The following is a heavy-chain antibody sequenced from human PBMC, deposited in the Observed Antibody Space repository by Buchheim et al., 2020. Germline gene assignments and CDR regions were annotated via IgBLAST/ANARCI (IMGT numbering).Heavy chain of an antibody. CDR2: IYSGGVT. V-gene: IGHV3-66*01. CDR1: GFTVSSNY. Sequence: EVQVVESGGGLVQPGGSLRLSCAASGFTVSSNYMSWVRQAPGKGLEWGSVIYSGGVTFYADSVKGRFTISSDNSKNTVYLQMSSLRAEDTAVYFCARDSCSSTSCYFDYWGRGT. CDR3: ARDSCSSTSCYFDY. D-gene: IGHD2-2*01. J-gene: IGHJ4*02.